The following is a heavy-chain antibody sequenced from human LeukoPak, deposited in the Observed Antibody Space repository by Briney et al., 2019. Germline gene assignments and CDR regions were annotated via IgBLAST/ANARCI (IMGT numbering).Heavy chain of an antibody. J-gene: IGHJ5*02. CDR3: ARGVVVVVAAQYNWFDP. D-gene: IGHD2-15*01. CDR2: ISSSSSTI. V-gene: IGHV3-48*02. Sequence: GGSLRLSCAASGFTFSSYSMNWVRQAPGKGLEWVSYISSSSSTIYYADSVKGRFTISRDNAKNSLYLQMNRLRDEDTAVYYCARGVVVVVAAQYNWFDPWGQGTLVTVSS. CDR1: GFTFSSYS.